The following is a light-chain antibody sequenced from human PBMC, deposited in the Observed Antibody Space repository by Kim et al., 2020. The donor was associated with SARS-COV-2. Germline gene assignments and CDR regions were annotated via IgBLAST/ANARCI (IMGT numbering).Light chain of an antibody. Sequence: SASVGERVTISCRASQSISSWVAWYQQKPGKAPKLLIYDASSLESGVPSRFSGSGSGTEFTLTISSLQPDDSASYYCQQYTSNPLTFGGGTKVEI. CDR1: QSISSW. CDR2: DAS. CDR3: QQYTSNPLT. V-gene: IGKV1-5*01. J-gene: IGKJ4*01.